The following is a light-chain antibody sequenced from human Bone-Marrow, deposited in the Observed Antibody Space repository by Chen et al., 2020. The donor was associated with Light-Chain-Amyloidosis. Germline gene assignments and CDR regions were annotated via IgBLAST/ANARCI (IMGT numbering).Light chain of an antibody. CDR3: QVWDRSSDRPV. Sequence: SYVLTQPSSVSVAPGQTATIACGGNNIGSTSVHWYQQTPGQAPLLVVYDDGDRPAGIPERLSCSNSGNTATLTISRVEAGDEADYYCQVWDRSSDRPVFGGGTKLTVL. V-gene: IGLV3-21*02. J-gene: IGLJ3*02. CDR1: NIGSTS. CDR2: DDG.